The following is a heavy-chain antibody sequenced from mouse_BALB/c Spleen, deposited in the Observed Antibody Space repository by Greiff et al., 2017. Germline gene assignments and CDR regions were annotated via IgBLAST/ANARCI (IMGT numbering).Heavy chain of an antibody. CDR3: AKRGYGNYDDYYAMDY. V-gene: IGHV2-5-1*01. D-gene: IGHD2-10*02. Sequence: QVQLQQSGPSLVQPSQSLSITCTVSGFSLTSYGVHWVRQSPGKGLEWLGVIWRGGSTDYNAAFMSRLSITKDNSKSQVFFKMNSLQADDTAIYYCAKRGYGNYDDYYAMDYWGQGTSVTVSS. CDR2: IWRGGST. J-gene: IGHJ4*01. CDR1: GFSLTSYG.